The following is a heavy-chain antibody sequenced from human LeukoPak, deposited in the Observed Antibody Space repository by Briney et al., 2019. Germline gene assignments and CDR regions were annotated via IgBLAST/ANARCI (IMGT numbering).Heavy chain of an antibody. V-gene: IGHV1-2*04. J-gene: IGHJ4*02. D-gene: IGHD3-9*01. CDR2: INPNSGGT. CDR3: ARGPSVLRYFDWRYYFDY. CDR1: GYTCTGYY. Sequence: ASVKVSCKASGYTCTGYYMHWVRQAPGQGLEWMGWINPNSGGTNYAQKFQGWVTMTRDTSISTAYMELSRLRSDDTAVYYCARGPSVLRYFDWRYYFDYWGQGTLVTVSS.